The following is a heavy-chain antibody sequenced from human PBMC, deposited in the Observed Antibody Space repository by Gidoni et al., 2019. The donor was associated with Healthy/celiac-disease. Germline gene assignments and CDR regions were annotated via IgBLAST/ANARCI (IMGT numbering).Heavy chain of an antibody. CDR1: GYTFTSYD. D-gene: IGHD3-3*01. CDR2: MKPNSGNT. J-gene: IGHJ6*02. Sequence: QVQLVQSGAEVKKPGASVKVFCKASGYTFTSYDITWVRQATGQGLEWMGWMKPNSGNTGYAQKFQGRVTMTRNTSISTAYMELSSLRSEDTAVYYCARIDLRRRGRYDFWSGYPYYYGMDVWGQGTTVTVSS. CDR3: ARIDLRRRGRYDFWSGYPYYYGMDV. V-gene: IGHV1-8*01.